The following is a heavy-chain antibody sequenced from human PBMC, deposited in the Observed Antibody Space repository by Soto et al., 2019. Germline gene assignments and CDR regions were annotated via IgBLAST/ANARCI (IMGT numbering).Heavy chain of an antibody. CDR1: GFTFSDHY. D-gene: IGHD3-16*01. V-gene: IGHV3-72*01. CDR3: ARGGGDTYYFDY. J-gene: IGHJ4*02. CDR2: TRNKANSETT. Sequence: GGSLRLSCAASGFTFSDHYMDWVRQAPGKGLEWVGRTRNKANSETTEYAAYVKGRFTISRDDSKNSLYLQMNSLKTEDTAVYYCARGGGDTYYFDYWGQGTLVTVSS.